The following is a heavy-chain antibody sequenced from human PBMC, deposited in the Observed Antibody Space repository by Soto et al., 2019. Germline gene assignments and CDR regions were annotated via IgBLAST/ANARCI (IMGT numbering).Heavy chain of an antibody. V-gene: IGHV4-34*01. CDR1: GGSFSGYY. CDR3: ARGRLLGDYFDY. D-gene: IGHD3-16*01. Sequence: QVQLQQWGAGLLKPSETLSLTCAVYGGSFSGYYWSWIRQPPGKGLEWIGEINHSGSTNYNPSLKSRVTISVDTSKNQFSLKLSSVTAADTAVYYCARGRLLGDYFDYWGQGTLATVSS. CDR2: INHSGST. J-gene: IGHJ4*02.